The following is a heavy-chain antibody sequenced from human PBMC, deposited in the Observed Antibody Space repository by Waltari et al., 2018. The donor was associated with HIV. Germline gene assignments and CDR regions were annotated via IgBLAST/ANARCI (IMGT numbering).Heavy chain of an antibody. CDR1: GFTFSSYW. CDR3: ARAGFSGTLVLYYGMDV. J-gene: IGHJ6*02. D-gene: IGHD6-13*01. Sequence: ASGFTFSSYWMSWVRQAPGKGLEWVANIKQDGSEKYYVDSVKGRFTISRDNDKNSLYLQMNSLRAEDTAVYYCARAGFSGTLVLYYGMDVWGQGTTVTVSS. V-gene: IGHV3-7*01. CDR2: IKQDGSEK.